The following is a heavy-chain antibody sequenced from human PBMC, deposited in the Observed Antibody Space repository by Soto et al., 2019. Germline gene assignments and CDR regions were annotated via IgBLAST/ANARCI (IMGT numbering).Heavy chain of an antibody. J-gene: IGHJ6*02. CDR3: ARDDCIAAAGRNYYYGMDV. CDR1: GGSISSSNW. CDR2: IYHSGST. D-gene: IGHD6-13*01. V-gene: IGHV4-4*02. Sequence: QVQLQESGPGLVKPSGTLSLTCAVSGGSISSSNWWSWVRQPPGKGLEWIGEIYHSGSTNYNPSLTSRVTMSVDKSKNQYSLKMSSVTAADTAVYYCARDDCIAAAGRNYYYGMDVWGQGTTVTVSS.